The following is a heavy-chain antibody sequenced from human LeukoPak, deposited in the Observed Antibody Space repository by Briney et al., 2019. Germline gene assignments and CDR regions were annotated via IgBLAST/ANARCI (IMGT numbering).Heavy chain of an antibody. CDR3: ARAYGANSGWFDP. Sequence: GASVKVSCKASEYTFTSYDINWVGQATGQGLEWMGWMRPNSGYTGYAQKFQGRVTMTRDTSISTAYMELSSLRSEDTAVYYCARAYGANSGWFDPWGQGTLVTVSS. CDR2: MRPNSGYT. V-gene: IGHV1-8*01. J-gene: IGHJ5*02. CDR1: EYTFTSYD. D-gene: IGHD4-23*01.